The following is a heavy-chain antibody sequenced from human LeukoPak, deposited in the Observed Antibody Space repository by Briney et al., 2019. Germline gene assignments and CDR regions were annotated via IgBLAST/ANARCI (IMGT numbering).Heavy chain of an antibody. Sequence: PSETLSLTCTVSGGSISSYYWTWIRQPPGKGLEWIGYIYYTGATSYNPSLKGRATISVDTSKKQFSLKLTSVTAADTAVYYCARYGGSGWVIDNWGQGTLVTVSS. CDR2: IYYTGAT. CDR1: GGSISSYY. V-gene: IGHV4-59*08. CDR3: ARYGGSGWVIDN. D-gene: IGHD6-19*01. J-gene: IGHJ4*02.